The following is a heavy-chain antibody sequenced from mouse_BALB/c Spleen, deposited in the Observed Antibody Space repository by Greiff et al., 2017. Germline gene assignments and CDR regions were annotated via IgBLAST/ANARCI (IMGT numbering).Heavy chain of an antibody. CDR1: GFSLTSYG. CDR2: IWSGGST. Sequence: VQLQESGPGLVQPSQSLSITCTVSGFSLTSYGVHWVRQSPGKGLEWLGVIWSGGSTDYNAAFISRLSISKDNSKSQVFFKMNSLQANDTAIYYCASELPYYYAMDYWGQGTSVTVSS. CDR3: ASELPYYYAMDY. V-gene: IGHV2-2*02. J-gene: IGHJ4*01.